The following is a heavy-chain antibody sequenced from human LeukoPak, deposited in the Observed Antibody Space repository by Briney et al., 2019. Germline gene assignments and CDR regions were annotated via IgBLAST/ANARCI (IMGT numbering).Heavy chain of an antibody. Sequence: GGSLRLSCAASGFTFSSYAMSWVRQAPGKGLEWVAVISYDGSNKYYADSVKGRFTISRDNSKNTLYLQMNSLRAEDTAVYYCAREKRIQLPLDYWGQGTLVTVSS. J-gene: IGHJ4*02. CDR2: ISYDGSNK. CDR1: GFTFSSYA. D-gene: IGHD5-18*01. V-gene: IGHV3-30-3*01. CDR3: AREKRIQLPLDY.